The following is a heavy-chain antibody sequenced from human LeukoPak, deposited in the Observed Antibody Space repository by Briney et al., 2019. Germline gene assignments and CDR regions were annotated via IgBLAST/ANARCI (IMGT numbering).Heavy chain of an antibody. CDR2: IRYDGSNK. J-gene: IGHJ3*02. CDR1: GFTFSSYG. Sequence: GGSLRLSCAASGFTFSSYGMHWVRQAPGKGLEWVAFIRYDGSNKYYADSVKGRFTISRDNSKNTLYLQMNSLRAEDTAVYYCAKDVGPYYYDSSGYFDAFDIWGQGTMVTVSS. V-gene: IGHV3-30*02. D-gene: IGHD3-22*01. CDR3: AKDVGPYYYDSSGYFDAFDI.